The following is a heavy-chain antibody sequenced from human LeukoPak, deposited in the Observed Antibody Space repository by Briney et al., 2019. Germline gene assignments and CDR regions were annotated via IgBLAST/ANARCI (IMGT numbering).Heavy chain of an antibody. CDR3: AKGQWRDY. Sequence: GGSLRLSCAASGFTLSSYSMNWVRQAPGKGLEWVSYISSSSSTIYYADSVKGRFTISRDNSKNTLYPQMNSLRAEDTAVYYCAKGQWRDYWGQGTLVTVSS. V-gene: IGHV3-48*01. CDR1: GFTLSSYS. D-gene: IGHD6-19*01. CDR2: ISSSSSTI. J-gene: IGHJ4*02.